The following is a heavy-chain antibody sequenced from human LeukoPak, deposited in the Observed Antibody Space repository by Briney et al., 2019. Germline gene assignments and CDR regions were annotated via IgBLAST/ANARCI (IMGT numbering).Heavy chain of an antibody. CDR2: IYYGGST. J-gene: IGHJ4*02. CDR1: GASIISDTYY. CDR3: ARNFYASSGYYLDDFYFDF. D-gene: IGHD3-22*01. Sequence: PETLSLTCTVSGASIISDTYYWGWIRQPPGKGLEWIGSIYYGGSTYYSPSLESRVTMSVDTSTNQFSLKLISVTAADTALYYCARNFYASSGYYLDDFYFDFWGQGTLVTVSS. V-gene: IGHV4-39*07.